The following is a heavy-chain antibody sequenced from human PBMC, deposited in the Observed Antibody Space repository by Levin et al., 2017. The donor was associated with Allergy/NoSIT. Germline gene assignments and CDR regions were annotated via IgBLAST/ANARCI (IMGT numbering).Heavy chain of an antibody. J-gene: IGHJ4*02. V-gene: IGHV3-21*06. CDR3: ARGVFDS. Sequence: PGGSLRLSCTASGFTFGNYGMNWVRQAPGKGLEWVSLISGTTSYIYYADSVKGRFIISRDDAKNSVYLQMNNLRAEDTAVYYCARGVFDSWGQGTPVTVSS. D-gene: IGHD3-16*01. CDR1: GFTFGNYG. CDR2: ISGTTSYI.